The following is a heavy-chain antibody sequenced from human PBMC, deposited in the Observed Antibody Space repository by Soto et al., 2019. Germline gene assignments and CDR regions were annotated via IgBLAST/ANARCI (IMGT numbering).Heavy chain of an antibody. J-gene: IGHJ4*02. V-gene: IGHV3-33*01. Sequence: GGSLRLSCAASGFTFISYCMHWVRQAPGKGLEWVAVIWYDGSNEYYADSVKGRFTISRDNSKNTLYLQMNSLRAEDTAVYYCARGLLTIFGVVSPLDYWGQGTLVTVSS. D-gene: IGHD3-3*01. CDR3: ARGLLTIFGVVSPLDY. CDR1: GFTFISYC. CDR2: IWYDGSNE.